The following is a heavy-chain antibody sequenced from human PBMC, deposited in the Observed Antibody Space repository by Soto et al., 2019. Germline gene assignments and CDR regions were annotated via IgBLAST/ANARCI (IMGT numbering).Heavy chain of an antibody. CDR1: GDSISSGAW. CDR2: IYHSGNT. D-gene: IGHD3-9*01. Sequence: SETLSLTCAVSGDSISSGAWWSWVRQSPGKGLQWIGEIYHSGNTRNNPSLKSRVTMSVDKSNNQFSLNLMSVTAADTAVYYCARHEDDYDILTGFRVSWFDPWGQGTLVTVSS. J-gene: IGHJ5*02. CDR3: ARHEDDYDILTGFRVSWFDP. V-gene: IGHV4-4*02.